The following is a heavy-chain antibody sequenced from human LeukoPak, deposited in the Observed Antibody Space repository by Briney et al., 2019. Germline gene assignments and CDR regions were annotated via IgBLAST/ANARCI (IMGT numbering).Heavy chain of an antibody. D-gene: IGHD1-1*01. CDR3: AKATGTLSN. V-gene: IGHV3-23*01. CDR1: GFTFSSYS. CDR2: ISNSDDNT. J-gene: IGHJ4*02. Sequence: GGSLRLSCAASGFTFSSYSMNWVRQAPGRGLEWVSTISNSDDNTYYADSVKGRFTISRDSSKNTLYLQMNSLTAEDTAIYDCAKATGTLSNWGQGTLVTVSS.